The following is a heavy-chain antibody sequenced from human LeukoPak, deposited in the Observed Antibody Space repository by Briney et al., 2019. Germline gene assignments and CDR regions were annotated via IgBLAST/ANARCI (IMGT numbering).Heavy chain of an antibody. V-gene: IGHV4-34*01. J-gene: IGHJ6*02. CDR3: ARDSYEYDYYYYGMDV. D-gene: IGHD6-6*01. Sequence: SETLSLTCTVSGGSISSYYWSWIRQPPGKGLEWIGEINHSGSTNYNPSLKSRVTISVDTSKNQFSLKLSSVTAADTAVYYCARDSYEYDYYYYGMDVWGQGTTVTVSS. CDR2: INHSGST. CDR1: GGSISSYY.